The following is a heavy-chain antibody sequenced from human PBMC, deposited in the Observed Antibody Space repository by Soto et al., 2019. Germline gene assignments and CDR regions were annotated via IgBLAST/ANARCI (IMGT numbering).Heavy chain of an antibody. J-gene: IGHJ6*03. Sequence: QLQLQESGPGLVKPSETLSLTCTVSGGSISSSSYYWGWIRQPPGKGLEWIGGIYYSGSTYYNPALKRRGTISVDTSENQFSLKLSSVTAADRAVYDCARHMWTETPYMDVGGKGTTVAVSS. D-gene: IGHD2-21*01. CDR3: ARHMWTETPYMDV. V-gene: IGHV4-39*01. CDR2: IYYSGST. CDR1: GGSISSSSYY.